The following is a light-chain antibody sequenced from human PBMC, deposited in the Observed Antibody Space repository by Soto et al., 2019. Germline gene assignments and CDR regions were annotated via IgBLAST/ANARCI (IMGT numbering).Light chain of an antibody. CDR2: RNN. V-gene: IGLV1-47*01. CDR1: SSNIGSNY. Sequence: SALTQPPSASGTPGQRVTISCSGKSSNIGSNYVYWYQQVPGTAPKLLIYRNNQRPSGVPDRFSGSKSGTSASLAISGLRSEDEADYYCAGWDDSLSGYVFGTGTKVTVL. CDR3: AGWDDSLSGYV. J-gene: IGLJ1*01.